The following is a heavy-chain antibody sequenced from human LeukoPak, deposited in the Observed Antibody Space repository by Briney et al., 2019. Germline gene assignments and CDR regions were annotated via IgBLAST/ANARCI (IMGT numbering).Heavy chain of an antibody. CDR2: ISYDGSNK. CDR1: GFTFSSYA. D-gene: IGHD6-19*01. J-gene: IGHJ6*02. V-gene: IGHV3-30*04. Sequence: PGRSLRLSCAASGFTFSSYAMHWVRQAPGKGLEWVAVISYDGSNKYYADSVKGRFTISRDNSKNTLYLQMNSLRAEDTAVYYCARDMAVAGSTDYYYYGMDVWGQGTTVTVSS. CDR3: ARDMAVAGSTDYYYYGMDV.